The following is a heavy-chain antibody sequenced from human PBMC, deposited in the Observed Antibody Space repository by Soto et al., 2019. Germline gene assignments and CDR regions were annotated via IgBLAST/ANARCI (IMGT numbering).Heavy chain of an antibody. D-gene: IGHD1-7*01. Sequence: ASVKFSCKVSGYTLTELSMHWVRQAPGKGLEWMGGFDPEDGETIYAQKFQGRVTMTEDTSTDTAYMELSSLRSEDTAVYYCATVPLPFLELPLDYWGQGTLVTVSS. CDR3: ATVPLPFLELPLDY. J-gene: IGHJ4*02. V-gene: IGHV1-24*01. CDR1: GYTLTELS. CDR2: FDPEDGET.